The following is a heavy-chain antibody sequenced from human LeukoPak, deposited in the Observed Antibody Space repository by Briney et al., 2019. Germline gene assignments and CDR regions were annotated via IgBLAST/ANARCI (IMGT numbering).Heavy chain of an antibody. Sequence: GESLRISCQGSGYSFTSYWISWVRQMPGKGLEWMGRIDPSDSYTNYSPSFQGHVTFSADKSISTAYLQWSSLKASDTAMYYCVRAYYYDSSGYSEDAFDIWGQGTMVTVSS. CDR3: VRAYYYDSSGYSEDAFDI. D-gene: IGHD3-22*01. V-gene: IGHV5-10-1*01. J-gene: IGHJ3*02. CDR2: IDPSDSYT. CDR1: GYSFTSYW.